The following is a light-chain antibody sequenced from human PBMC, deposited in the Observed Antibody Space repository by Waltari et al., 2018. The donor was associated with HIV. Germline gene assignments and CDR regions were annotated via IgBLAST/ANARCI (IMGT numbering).Light chain of an antibody. CDR2: AVT. J-gene: IGLJ1*01. CDR1: SSDVASYNL. Sequence: QSALTQPASVSGSPGQSITISCTATSSDVASYNLVPWYQQHPGKAPKVMIYAVTKRPSGVSNRFSGSKSDNTASLTISGLQAEDEADYYCCSYAGTGTYVFGTGTKVTVL. V-gene: IGLV2-23*02. CDR3: CSYAGTGTYV.